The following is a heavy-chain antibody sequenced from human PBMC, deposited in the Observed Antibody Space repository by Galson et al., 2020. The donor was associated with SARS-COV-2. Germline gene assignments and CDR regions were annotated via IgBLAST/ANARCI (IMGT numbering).Heavy chain of an antibody. CDR2: IKQDGSEN. CDR1: GFTFSSYW. J-gene: IGHJ6*02. Sequence: GESLKISCAASGFTFSSYWMSWVRQATGKGLERVANIKQDGSENYYVDSVKGRFTISRDNAKNSLYLQMNSLRAEDTAVYYCARDAGIAVANSHYYNYYGMDVWGQGTTVTVSS. CDR3: ARDAGIAVANSHYYNYYGMDV. V-gene: IGHV3-7*01. D-gene: IGHD6-19*01.